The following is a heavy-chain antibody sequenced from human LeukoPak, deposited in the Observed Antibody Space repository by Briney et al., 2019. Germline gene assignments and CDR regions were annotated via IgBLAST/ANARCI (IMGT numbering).Heavy chain of an antibody. V-gene: IGHV3-7*03. CDR1: GFTFSKFW. Sequence: GGSLRLSCAASGFTFSKFWMSWVRQAPGKGLKWVANIKQDGSVKYYVDSVKGRSTISRDNAENSLYLQMNSLRVEDTAVYYCATSTEAAGSDWGQGTLVTVSS. D-gene: IGHD6-13*01. CDR3: ATSTEAAGSD. CDR2: IKQDGSVK. J-gene: IGHJ4*02.